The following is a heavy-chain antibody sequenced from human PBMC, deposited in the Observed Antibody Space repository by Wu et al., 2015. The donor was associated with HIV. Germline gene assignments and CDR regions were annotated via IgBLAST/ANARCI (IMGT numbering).Heavy chain of an antibody. V-gene: IGHV1-69*12. CDR2: IIPIFGTA. J-gene: IGHJ6*03. CDR1: GGTFNTYA. Sequence: QVQLVQSGAEVKKPGSSVKVSCKASGGTFNTYAISWVRQAPGQGLEWMGGIIPIFGTANYAQKFQGRVTITADESTSTAYMELSSLRSEDTAVYYCARWRDWMGGGPYYYMDVWGKGTTVTVSS. D-gene: IGHD3-16*01. CDR3: ARWRDWMGGGPYYYMDV.